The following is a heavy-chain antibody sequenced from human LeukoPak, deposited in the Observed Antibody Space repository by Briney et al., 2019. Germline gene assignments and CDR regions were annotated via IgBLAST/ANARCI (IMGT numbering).Heavy chain of an antibody. CDR2: ISAYSGNT. J-gene: IGHJ4*02. CDR3: ARDYSGYANTAMAVDY. D-gene: IGHD5-12*01. Sequence: ASVTVSCKASGYTFTIYGFSWVRQAPGQGLEWMGWISAYSGNTNYAQKFQGRISMTTDISTRTAYMELRSLISDDTAVYYCARDYSGYANTAMAVDYWGQGTLVTVSS. V-gene: IGHV1-18*01. CDR1: GYTFTIYG.